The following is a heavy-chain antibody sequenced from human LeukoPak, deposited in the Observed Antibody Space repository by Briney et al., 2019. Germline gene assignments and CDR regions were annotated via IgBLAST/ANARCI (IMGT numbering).Heavy chain of an antibody. CDR2: ISSSSSYI. Sequence: PGGSLRLSCAASGFTFSSYSMNWVRQAPGKGLEWVSSISSSSSYIYYADSVKGRFTISRANAKNSLYLQMNSLRAEDTAVYYCAREAIEMATTDYWGQGTLVTVSS. D-gene: IGHD5-24*01. CDR1: GFTFSSYS. J-gene: IGHJ4*02. V-gene: IGHV3-21*01. CDR3: AREAIEMATTDY.